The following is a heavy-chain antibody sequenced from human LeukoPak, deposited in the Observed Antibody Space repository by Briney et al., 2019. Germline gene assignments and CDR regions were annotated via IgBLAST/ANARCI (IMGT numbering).Heavy chain of an antibody. J-gene: IGHJ5*02. CDR2: IGGSGGRT. CDR1: GFPFTSLP. D-gene: IGHD6-13*01. CDR3: AGSSWYQVRWFDP. V-gene: IGHV3-23*01. Sequence: GGSLTLSYAPCGFPFTSLPMRWARQPPGRGREWVAAIGGSGGRTYYADSVKGRFTISRDNSKNTLYLQMDSLRAEATAVYYCAGSSWYQVRWFDPWGQGTLVTVSS.